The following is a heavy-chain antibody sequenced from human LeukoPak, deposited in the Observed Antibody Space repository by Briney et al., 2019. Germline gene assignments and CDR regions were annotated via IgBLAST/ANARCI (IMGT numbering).Heavy chain of an antibody. D-gene: IGHD3-22*01. CDR3: AREFNYYDSSGYYVYFDY. CDR1: GFTFSSYS. CDR2: ISSSSSAI. J-gene: IGHJ4*02. Sequence: GGSLRLSCAASGFTFSSYSMNWVRQAPGKGLEWVSYISSSSSAIYYADSVKGRFTISRDNAKNSLYLQMNSLRAEDTAVYYCAREFNYYDSSGYYVYFDYWGQGTLVTVSS. V-gene: IGHV3-48*01.